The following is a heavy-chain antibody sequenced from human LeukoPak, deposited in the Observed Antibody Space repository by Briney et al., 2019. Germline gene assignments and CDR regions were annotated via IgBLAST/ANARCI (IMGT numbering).Heavy chain of an antibody. V-gene: IGHV4-59*01. CDR1: GGSISSYY. D-gene: IGHD2-21*02. Sequence: PSETLSLTCTVSGGSISSYYWSWIRQPPGKGLEWIGYIYYSGSTSYNPSLNNRVTISVDTSKKQFSLKLSSVTAADTAMYYCARVREVTARIPEASDIWGHRTMVTVSS. CDR3: ARVREVTARIPEASDI. J-gene: IGHJ3*02. CDR2: IYYSGST.